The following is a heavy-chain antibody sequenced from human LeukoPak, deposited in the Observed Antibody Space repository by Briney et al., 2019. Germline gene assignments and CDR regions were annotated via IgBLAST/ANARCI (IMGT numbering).Heavy chain of an antibody. CDR3: ARHYGP. D-gene: IGHD3-16*01. Sequence: SETLSLTCAVSGGSMKSNNWWSWVRQPPGKGLEWIGEIYHSGSTNYNPSLESRVTVSVDKSKNQFSLDLSSVTAADTAVYYCARHYGPWGQGTLVTVSS. V-gene: IGHV4-4*02. CDR1: GGSMKSNNW. J-gene: IGHJ4*02. CDR2: IYHSGST.